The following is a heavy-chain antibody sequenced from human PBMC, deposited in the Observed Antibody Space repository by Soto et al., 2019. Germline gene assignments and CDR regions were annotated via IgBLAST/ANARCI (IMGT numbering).Heavy chain of an antibody. CDR1: GFTFSSYG. J-gene: IGHJ6*02. D-gene: IGHD6-19*01. CDR3: AKERGSSGWYPRYYYYGMDV. V-gene: IGHV3-30*18. CDR2: ISYDGSNK. Sequence: SLRLSCAASGFTFSSYGMHWVRQAPGKGLEWVAVISYDGSNKYYADSVKGRFTISRDNSKNTLYLQMNSLRAEDTAVYYCAKERGSSGWYPRYYYYGMDVWGQGTTVTVSS.